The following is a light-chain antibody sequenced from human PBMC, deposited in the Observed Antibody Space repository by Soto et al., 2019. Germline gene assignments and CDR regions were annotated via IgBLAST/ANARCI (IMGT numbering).Light chain of an antibody. V-gene: IGLV6-57*04. Sequence: NFMLTQPHSVSESPGKTVTISCTRSSGSIADSYVQWYQQRPGSAPTTMIHETYQRPSGVPDRFSGSIDTSSNSASLTISGLKTEDEADYYCQAFDSNSHLIFGGGTKLTVL. J-gene: IGLJ2*01. CDR1: SGSIADSY. CDR2: ETY. CDR3: QAFDSNSHLI.